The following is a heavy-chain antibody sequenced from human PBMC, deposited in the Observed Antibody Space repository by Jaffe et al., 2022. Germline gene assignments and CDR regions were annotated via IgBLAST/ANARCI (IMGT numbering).Heavy chain of an antibody. CDR2: IYHSGST. Sequence: QVQLQESGPGLVKPSETLSLTCAVSGYSISSGYYWGWIRQPPGKGLEWIGSIYHSGSTYYNPSLKSRVTISVDTSKNQFSLKLSSVTAADTAVYYCARSRGIEDFDYWGQGTLVTVSS. CDR3: ARSRGIEDFDY. J-gene: IGHJ4*02. V-gene: IGHV4-38-2*01. D-gene: IGHD3-16*01. CDR1: GYSISSGYY.